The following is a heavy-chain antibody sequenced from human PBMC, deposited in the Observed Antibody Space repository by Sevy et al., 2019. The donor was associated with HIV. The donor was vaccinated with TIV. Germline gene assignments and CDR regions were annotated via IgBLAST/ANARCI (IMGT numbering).Heavy chain of an antibody. Sequence: GGSLRLSCAASGFTFSNHDLHWVRQAPGKGLEWVAVISDDGSYKDYADSVKGRFTISRDNAKNTLYVQMNSLRAEDTAVYYCAGLYYYDNTGSHPGYFDYWGQGTLVTVSS. CDR3: AGLYYYDNTGSHPGYFDY. D-gene: IGHD3-22*01. V-gene: IGHV3-30*04. CDR2: ISDDGSYK. J-gene: IGHJ4*02. CDR1: GFTFSNHD.